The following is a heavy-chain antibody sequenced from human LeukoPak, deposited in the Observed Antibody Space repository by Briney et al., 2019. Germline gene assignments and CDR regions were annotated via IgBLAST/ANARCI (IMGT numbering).Heavy chain of an antibody. D-gene: IGHD3-3*01. V-gene: IGHV4-59*12. CDR3: ARDRRVFGVVDPHNWFDP. CDR2: IYYSGST. J-gene: IGHJ5*02. CDR1: GGSISNYY. Sequence: SETLSLTCTVSGGSISNYYWSWIRQPPGKGLEWSGYIYYSGSTSYNPSLKSRITISVDTSKNQFSLKLSSVTAADTAVYYCARDRRVFGVVDPHNWFDPWGQGTLVTVSS.